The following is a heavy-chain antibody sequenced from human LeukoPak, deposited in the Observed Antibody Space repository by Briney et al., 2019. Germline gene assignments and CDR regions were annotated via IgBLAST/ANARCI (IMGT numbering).Heavy chain of an antibody. V-gene: IGHV3-66*02. CDR2: IYSGGST. Sequence: GGSLRLSCAASGFTVNSNYMSWVRQAPGKGLEWVSVIYSGGSTYYADSVKGRFTISRDNSKNTLYLQMNSLRAEDTAVYYCARGRYYDSSGSRRYFDYWGQGTLVTVSS. D-gene: IGHD3-22*01. J-gene: IGHJ4*02. CDR3: ARGRYYDSSGSRRYFDY. CDR1: GFTVNSNY.